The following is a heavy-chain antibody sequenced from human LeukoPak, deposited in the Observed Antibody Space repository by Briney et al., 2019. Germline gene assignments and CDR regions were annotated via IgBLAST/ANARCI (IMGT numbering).Heavy chain of an antibody. J-gene: IGHJ4*02. CDR1: GYTFTNYG. Sequence: ASVKVSCKASGYTFTNYGISWVRQAPGQGLEWMGWISAYNGNTNYAQKLQGRVTITADESTSTAYMELSSLRSEDTAVYYCARVDGYSYGRKPFDYWGQGTLVTVSS. D-gene: IGHD5-18*01. CDR3: ARVDGYSYGRKPFDY. V-gene: IGHV1-18*01. CDR2: ISAYNGNT.